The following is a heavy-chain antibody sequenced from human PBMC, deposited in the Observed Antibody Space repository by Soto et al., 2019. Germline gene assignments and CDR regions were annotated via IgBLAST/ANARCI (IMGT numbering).Heavy chain of an antibody. D-gene: IGHD1-1*01. CDR2: IYHSGST. V-gene: IGHV4-38-2*02. CDR3: ARDGPGGFFDY. J-gene: IGHJ4*02. CDR1: GYSISSGYY. Sequence: SETLSLTCAVSGYSISSGYYWGWIRQPPGKGLEWIGSIYHSGSTYYNPSLKSRVTISVDTPKNQFSLKLSSVTAADTAVYYCARDGPGGFFDYWGQGTQVTVSS.